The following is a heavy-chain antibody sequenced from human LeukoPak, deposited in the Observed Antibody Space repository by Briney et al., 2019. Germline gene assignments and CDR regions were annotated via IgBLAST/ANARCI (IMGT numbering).Heavy chain of an antibody. D-gene: IGHD2-8*01. CDR3: ARFNWEMVYQGAFDI. CDR2: IYYSGST. CDR1: GGSISSGDYY. V-gene: IGHV4-30-4*08. Sequence: SQTLSLTCTVSGGSISSGDYYWSWIRQPPGKGLEWIGYIYYSGSTYYNPSLKSRVTISVDTSKNQFSLKLSSVTAADTAVYYCARFNWEMVYQGAFDIWGQGTMVTVSS. J-gene: IGHJ3*02.